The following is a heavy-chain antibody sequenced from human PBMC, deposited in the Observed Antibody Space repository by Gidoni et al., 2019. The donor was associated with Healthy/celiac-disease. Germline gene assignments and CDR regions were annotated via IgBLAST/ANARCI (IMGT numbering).Heavy chain of an antibody. CDR3: ARGQRLYGSGSLYSDY. CDR1: GVSFRGYY. V-gene: IGHV4-34*01. CDR2: INHSGST. J-gene: IGHJ4*02. Sequence: QVQLQQWGAGLLKPSETLSLTCAVSGVSFRGYYWSWIRQPPGKGLEWIGEINHSGSTNYNPSLKSRVTISVDTSKNQFSLKLSSVTAADTAVYYCARGQRLYGSGSLYSDYWGQGTLVTVSS. D-gene: IGHD3-10*01.